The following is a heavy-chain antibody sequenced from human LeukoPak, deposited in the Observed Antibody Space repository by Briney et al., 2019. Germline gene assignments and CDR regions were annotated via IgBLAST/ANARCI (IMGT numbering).Heavy chain of an antibody. CDR1: GFTFSTYS. V-gene: IGHV3-48*02. CDR3: ARRESSGWYWGY. D-gene: IGHD6-19*01. J-gene: IGHJ4*02. CDR2: ISSTSNTI. Sequence: GGSLRLSCAASGFTFSTYSMNWVRQAPGKGLEWISYISSTSNTIYYADSVKGRFTISRDNAKNSLDLQMNSLRDEDTAVYYCARRESSGWYWGYWGQGTLVTVSS.